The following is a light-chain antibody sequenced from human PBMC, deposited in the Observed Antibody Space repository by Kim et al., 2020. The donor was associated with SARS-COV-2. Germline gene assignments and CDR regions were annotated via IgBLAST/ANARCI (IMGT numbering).Light chain of an antibody. J-gene: IGKJ2*01. CDR3: QQYDSIPQYT. CDR1: HVIRNY. V-gene: IGKV1-33*01. CDR2: DAS. Sequence: ASVGVRVTITCRASHVIRNYLNLYQQKPGKAPKVLIYDASNLEGGVPSRFSGNGSGTHFTLTINDLQPDDFATYFCQQYDSIPQYTFGQGTKLEI.